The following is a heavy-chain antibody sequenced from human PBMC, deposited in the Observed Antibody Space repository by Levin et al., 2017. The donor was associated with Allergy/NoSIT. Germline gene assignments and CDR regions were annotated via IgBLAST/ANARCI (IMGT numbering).Heavy chain of an antibody. Sequence: KGSGPTLVKPTQTLTLTCTFSGSSLNTRGVGVGWIRQPPGKALEWLALIYWDDDKAYSPSLKSRLTITKDTSKNHVILTMTNMDPVDTATYYCAHRGYYGSASRPFDFWGQGTMVTVSS. CDR3: AHRGYYGSASRPFDF. V-gene: IGHV2-5*02. CDR2: IYWDDDK. D-gene: IGHD3-10*01. CDR1: GSSLNTRGVG. J-gene: IGHJ3*01.